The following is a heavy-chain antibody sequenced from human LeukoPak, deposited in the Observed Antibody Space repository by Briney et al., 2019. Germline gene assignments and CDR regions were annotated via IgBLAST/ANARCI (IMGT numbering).Heavy chain of an antibody. Sequence: PSQTLSLTCTVSGGSISSGDYYWSWIRQPPGKGLERVGYIYYSGSTYYNPSLKSRVTISVDTSKNQFSLKLSSVTAADTAVYYCATTTLPYYYYGMDVWGQGTTVTVSS. CDR1: GGSISSGDYY. D-gene: IGHD1-26*01. CDR3: ATTTLPYYYYGMDV. J-gene: IGHJ6*02. V-gene: IGHV4-30-4*01. CDR2: IYYSGST.